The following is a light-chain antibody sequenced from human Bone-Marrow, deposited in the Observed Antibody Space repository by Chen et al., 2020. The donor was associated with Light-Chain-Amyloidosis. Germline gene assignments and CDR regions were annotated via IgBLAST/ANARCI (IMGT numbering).Light chain of an antibody. CDR1: NIGSTS. V-gene: IGLV3-21*02. CDR3: QVWDRSSDRPV. Sequence: SYVLTPPSSLSVAPGQTATMACEGNNIGSTSVHWYQQTPGQAPLLVVYDDSDRPSGIPARLSGSNSGNTATLTISRVEAGDEADYYCQVWDRSSDRPVFGGGTKLTVL. J-gene: IGLJ3*02. CDR2: DDS.